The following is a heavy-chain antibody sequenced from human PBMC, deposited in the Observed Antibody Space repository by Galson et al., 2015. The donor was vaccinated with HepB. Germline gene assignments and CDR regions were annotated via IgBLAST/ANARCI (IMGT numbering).Heavy chain of an antibody. CDR3: AKDHDFWTEGMDV. CDR2: ISYDGSNK. CDR1: GFTFSSYG. D-gene: IGHD3-3*01. V-gene: IGHV3-30*18. J-gene: IGHJ6*02. Sequence: SLRLSCAASGFTFSSYGMHWVRQAPGKGLEWVAVISYDGSNKYYADSVKGRFTISRDNSKNTLYLQMNSLRAEDTAVYYCAKDHDFWTEGMDVWGQGTTVTVSS.